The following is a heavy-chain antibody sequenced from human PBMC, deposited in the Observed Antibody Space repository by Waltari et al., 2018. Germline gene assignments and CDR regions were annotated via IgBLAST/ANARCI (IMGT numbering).Heavy chain of an antibody. V-gene: IGHV1-69*13. CDR2: IIPIFGTA. J-gene: IGHJ5*02. Sequence: QVQLVQSGAEVKKPGSSVKVSCKASGGTFSSYAISWVRQAPGQGLEWMGGIIPIFGTANYAQKFQGRVTITADESTSTAYMELSSVTAADTAVYYCAREMATTPGFDPWGQGTLVTVSS. CDR1: GGTFSSYA. D-gene: IGHD5-12*01. CDR3: AREMATTPGFDP.